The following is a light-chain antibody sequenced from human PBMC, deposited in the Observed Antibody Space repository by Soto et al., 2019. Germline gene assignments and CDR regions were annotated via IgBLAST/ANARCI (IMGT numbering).Light chain of an antibody. Sequence: QSVLTQPPSVSGAPGQRVAISCTGSSSNIGAGHALHWYQHLPGAAPKLLMYGNSDRPSGVPDRFSGSKSGTSASLAITGLQPEDEADYYCQSYDDSLSGWVFGGGTKLTVL. CDR2: GNS. J-gene: IGLJ3*02. CDR1: SSNIGAGHA. CDR3: QSYDDSLSGWV. V-gene: IGLV1-40*01.